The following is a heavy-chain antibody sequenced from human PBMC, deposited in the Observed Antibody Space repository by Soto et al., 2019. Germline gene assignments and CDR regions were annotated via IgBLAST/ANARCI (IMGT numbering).Heavy chain of an antibody. D-gene: IGHD3-10*01. CDR1: GYSFTSYW. J-gene: IGHJ4*02. CDR3: ARLPQFLWSGALTSRAYYFNY. Sequence: GESLKISCKGSGYSFTSYWIGWVRQMPGKGLEWMGIIYPGDSDTRYSTSFQGQVTISADTSTKTAYLQWSSLKASDTAIYYCARLPQFLWSGALTSRAYYFNYWGPGALVTVSS. V-gene: IGHV5-51*01. CDR2: IYPGDSDT.